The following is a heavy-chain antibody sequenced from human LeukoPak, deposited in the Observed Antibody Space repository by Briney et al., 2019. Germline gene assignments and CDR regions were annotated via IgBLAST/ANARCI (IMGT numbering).Heavy chain of an antibody. J-gene: IGHJ4*02. V-gene: IGHV3-23*01. D-gene: IGHD3-22*01. CDR3: AKDSSGYYVSYYFDY. CDR1: GFTFSSYA. CDR2: ISGSGGST. Sequence: GGSLRLSCAASGFTFSSYAMSWVRQARGKGLEWVSAISGSGGSTYCADSVKGRFTISRDNSKNTLYLQMNSLRAEDTAVYYCAKDSSGYYVSYYFDYWGQGTLVTVSS.